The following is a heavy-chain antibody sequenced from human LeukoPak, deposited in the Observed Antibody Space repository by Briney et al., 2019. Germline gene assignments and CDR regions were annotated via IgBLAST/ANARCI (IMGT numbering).Heavy chain of an antibody. Sequence: GGSLRLSCAASGFTFSSYSMNWVRQAPGKGLEWVSYISSSSSTIYYADSVKGRFTISRDNAKNSLYLQMNSLRAEDTAVYYCARGFERGYGFWGQGTLVTVSS. CDR1: GFTFSSYS. CDR3: ARGFERGYGF. V-gene: IGHV3-48*01. CDR2: ISSSSSTI. J-gene: IGHJ4*02. D-gene: IGHD5-18*01.